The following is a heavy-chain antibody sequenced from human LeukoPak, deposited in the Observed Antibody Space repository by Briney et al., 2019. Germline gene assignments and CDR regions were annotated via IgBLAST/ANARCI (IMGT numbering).Heavy chain of an antibody. CDR2: ISGSGGST. V-gene: IGHV3-23*01. Sequence: PGGSLRLSCAASGFTFSSYAMSWVRQAPGKGLEWVSAISGSGGSTYYADSVKGRFTISRDNSKNTLYLQMNSLRAEDTAVYYCARGMEAYYYGMDVWGQGTTVTVSS. J-gene: IGHJ6*02. CDR1: GFTFSSYA. D-gene: IGHD3-3*01. CDR3: ARGMEAYYYGMDV.